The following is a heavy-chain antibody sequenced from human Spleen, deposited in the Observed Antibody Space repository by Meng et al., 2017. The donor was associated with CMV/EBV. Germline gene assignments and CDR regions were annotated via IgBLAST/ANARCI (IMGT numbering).Heavy chain of an antibody. J-gene: IGHJ4*02. V-gene: IGHV1-69*13. D-gene: IGHD2-15*01. Sequence: SVKVSCKASGYTFTSYYMHWVRQAPGQGLEWMGGIIPIFGTVNYAQRFQGRVSITADESTSTAHMELTSLRSEDTAVYYCGRSLSVATDSGIDSWGQGTLVTVSS. CDR3: GRSLSVATDSGIDS. CDR1: GYTFTSYY. CDR2: IIPIFGTV.